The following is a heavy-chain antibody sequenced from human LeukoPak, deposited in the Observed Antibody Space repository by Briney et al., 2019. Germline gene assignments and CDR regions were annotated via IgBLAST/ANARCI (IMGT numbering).Heavy chain of an antibody. V-gene: IGHV3-33*01. Sequence: GGSLRLSCAASGLTFSSYGMHWVRQAPGKGLEWVAVIWYDGSNKYYADSVKGRFTISRDNSKNTLYPQMNSLRAEDTAVYYCARDPLNYDSSGYIRYSFDYWGQGTLVTVSS. CDR3: ARDPLNYDSSGYIRYSFDY. D-gene: IGHD3-22*01. J-gene: IGHJ4*02. CDR2: IWYDGSNK. CDR1: GLTFSSYG.